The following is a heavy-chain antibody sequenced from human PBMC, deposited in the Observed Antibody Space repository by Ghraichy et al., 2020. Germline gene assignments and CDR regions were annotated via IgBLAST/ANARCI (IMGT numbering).Heavy chain of an antibody. J-gene: IGHJ6*03. D-gene: IGHD3-22*01. CDR2: SESA. CDR1: GGSISNYH. V-gene: IGHV4-59*01. Sequence: SQTLSLTCTVSGGSISNYHWSWIRQAPGKGLEWVGSSESANYSPSLKGRATISVDRTTNQFSLKITSVTAADTAVYYCAREGYYDGIGYYYVNYIDVWGKGTTVTVSS. CDR3: AREGYYDGIGYYYVNYIDV.